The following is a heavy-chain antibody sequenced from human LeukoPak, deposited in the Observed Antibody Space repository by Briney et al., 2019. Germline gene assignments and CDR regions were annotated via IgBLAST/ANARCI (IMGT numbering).Heavy chain of an antibody. CDR2: ISHDGNYK. Sequence: GRSLRLSCAASGFTFSTYAMHWVRQAPGKGLEWVATISHDGNYKYHADSVKGRFTISRDNSKNTLYLQMNSLRAEDTAVYYCAKDRLDIVVVPAAGGYYYYYMDVWGKGTTVTVSS. V-gene: IGHV3-30*04. J-gene: IGHJ6*03. CDR1: GFTFSTYA. CDR3: AKDRLDIVVVPAAGGYYYYYMDV. D-gene: IGHD2-2*01.